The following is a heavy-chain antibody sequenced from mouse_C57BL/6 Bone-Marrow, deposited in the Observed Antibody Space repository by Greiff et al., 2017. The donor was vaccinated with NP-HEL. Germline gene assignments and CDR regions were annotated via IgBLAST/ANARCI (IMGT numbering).Heavy chain of an antibody. V-gene: IGHV1-81*01. CDR2: IYPRSGNT. CDR3: AGYDYDGYYAMDY. CDR1: GYTFTSYG. D-gene: IGHD2-4*01. J-gene: IGHJ4*01. Sequence: VQLVESGAELARPGASVKLSCKASGYTFTSYGISWVKQRTGQGLEWIGEIYPRSGNTYYNEKFKGKATLTADKSSSTAYMELRSLTSEDSAVYFCAGYDYDGYYAMDYWGQGTSVTVSS.